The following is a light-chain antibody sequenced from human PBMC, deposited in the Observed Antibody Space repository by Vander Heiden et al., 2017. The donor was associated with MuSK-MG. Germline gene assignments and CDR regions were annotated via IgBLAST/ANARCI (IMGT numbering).Light chain of an antibody. CDR2: SAS. V-gene: IGKV1-27*01. Sequence: IQLTHSPSSLSASVGDRVTITCRVSQGISSYLNWYRQKPGKGPKLLIYSASNLQAGVPSRFSGSGYGKDFTLTISSRQPEDVATYYGQRTDNDPQVTFGGGTKVXIK. CDR1: QGISSY. CDR3: QRTDNDPQVT. J-gene: IGKJ4*01.